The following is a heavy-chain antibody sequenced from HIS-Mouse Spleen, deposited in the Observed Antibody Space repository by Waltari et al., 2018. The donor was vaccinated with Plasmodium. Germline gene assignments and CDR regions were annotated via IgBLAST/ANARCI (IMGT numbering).Heavy chain of an antibody. Sequence: QLQLQESGPVLVKPSETLSLTCPFSVCSISSSSYYWGRLRQPPGKGLGWIGSIYYSGSPYYNPSLKSRVTISVDTSKNQFSLKLSSVTAADTAVYYCARRGGSYYYFDYWGQGTLVTVSS. D-gene: IGHD1-26*01. V-gene: IGHV4-39*01. CDR1: VCSISSSSYY. CDR2: IYYSGSP. J-gene: IGHJ4*02. CDR3: ARRGGSYYYFDY.